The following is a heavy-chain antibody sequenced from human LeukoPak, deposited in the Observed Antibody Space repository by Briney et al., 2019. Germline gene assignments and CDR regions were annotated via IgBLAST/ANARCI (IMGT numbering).Heavy chain of an antibody. J-gene: IGHJ4*02. CDR1: RYTFTSYD. CDR2: MNPNTGRT. Sequence: ASVKVSCNASRYTFTSYDINWVREAAGQRLEWMGWMNPNTGRTGFAQKSQGRLTMTRDASISTAYMELSSLRSHDTAVYYCARLSQTPDYYSNGGYYYLGYWGQGTPVTVSS. D-gene: IGHD3-22*01. CDR3: ARLSQTPDYYSNGGYYYLGY. V-gene: IGHV1-8*01.